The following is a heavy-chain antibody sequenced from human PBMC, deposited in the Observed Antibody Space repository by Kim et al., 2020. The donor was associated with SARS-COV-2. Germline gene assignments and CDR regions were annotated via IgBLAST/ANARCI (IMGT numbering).Heavy chain of an antibody. CDR1: GFPFTNYW. V-gene: IGHV3-7*03. Sequence: GGSLRLSCAASGFPFTNYWLSWVRQAPGKGLEWVGNIKQDGSAMYYVDSVKGRFTNSRDNAKNSGDLQRNSLRVEDTAVYYWARAIVCYYGSRCLMGPGYIDYWGQGILVTVSP. J-gene: IGHJ4*02. CDR2: IKQDGSAM. D-gene: IGHD3-10*01. CDR3: ARAIVCYYGSRCLMGPGYIDY.